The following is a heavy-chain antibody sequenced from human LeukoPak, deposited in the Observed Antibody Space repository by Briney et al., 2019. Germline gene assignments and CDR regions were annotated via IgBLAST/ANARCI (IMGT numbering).Heavy chain of an antibody. CDR2: ISYDGSNK. Sequence: PGRSLRLSCAASGFTFSSYAMPWVRQAPGKGLEWVAVISYDGSNKYYADSVKGRFTISRDNSKNTLYLQMNSLRAEDTAVYYCARARDSGYYTYYFDYWGQGTLVTVSS. V-gene: IGHV3-30*04. J-gene: IGHJ4*02. CDR1: GFTFSSYA. CDR3: ARARDSGYYTYYFDY. D-gene: IGHD3-3*01.